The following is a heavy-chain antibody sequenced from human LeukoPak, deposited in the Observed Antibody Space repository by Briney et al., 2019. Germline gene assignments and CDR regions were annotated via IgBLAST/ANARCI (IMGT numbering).Heavy chain of an antibody. CDR2: ISVSGGST. Sequence: GGSLRLSCAASGFAFSSHAMSWVRQAPGKGLEWVSSISVSGGSTYSADSVKGRFTISRDNSKNTLYLQMNSLRAEDTAVYYCAKEAYSGSYYYYYYYGMDVWGQGTTVTVSS. CDR1: GFAFSSHA. J-gene: IGHJ6*02. V-gene: IGHV3-23*01. CDR3: AKEAYSGSYYYYYYYGMDV. D-gene: IGHD1-26*01.